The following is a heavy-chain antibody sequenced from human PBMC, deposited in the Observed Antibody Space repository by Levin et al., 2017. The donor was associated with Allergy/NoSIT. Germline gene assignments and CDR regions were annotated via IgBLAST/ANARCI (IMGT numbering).Heavy chain of an antibody. J-gene: IGHJ6*03. CDR3: ARDRVVVAADGSYYYYYYYMDV. CDR2: ISSSSSYT. CDR1: GFTFSDYY. Sequence: GGSLRLSCAASGFTFSDYYMSWIRQAPGKGLEWVSYISSSSSYTNYADSVKGRFTISRDNAKNSLYLQMNSLRAEDTAVYYCARDRVVVAADGSYYYYYYYMDVWGKGTTVTVSS. D-gene: IGHD2-15*01. V-gene: IGHV3-11*05.